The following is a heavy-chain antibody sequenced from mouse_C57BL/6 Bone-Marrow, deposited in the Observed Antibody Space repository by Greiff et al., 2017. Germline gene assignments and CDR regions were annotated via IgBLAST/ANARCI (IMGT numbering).Heavy chain of an antibody. D-gene: IGHD2-1*01. V-gene: IGHV3-5*01. CDR3: AREGNYWYVYV. CDR1: GISITTGNYR. Sequence: EVKLMESGPGLVKPSQTVFLTCTVTGISITTGNYRWSWIRQFPGNKLKWIRYIYYSGTSTSNPSLTSRTTITRDTPKNQFFLEMNSLTAEDTATYYCAREGNYWYVYVWGTGTTVTVSS. CDR2: IYYSGTS. J-gene: IGHJ1*03.